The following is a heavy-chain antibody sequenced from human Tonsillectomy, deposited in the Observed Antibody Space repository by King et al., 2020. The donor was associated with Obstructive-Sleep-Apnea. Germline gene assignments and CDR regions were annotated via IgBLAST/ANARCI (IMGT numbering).Heavy chain of an antibody. CDR2: INPNSGGT. D-gene: IGHD6-13*01. J-gene: IGHJ5*02. V-gene: IGHV1-2*02. Sequence: VQLVESGAEVKKPGASVKVSCKASGYLFIGYYIHWVRQAPGQGLEWMGWINPNSGGTHYAQKFQGRVTMTRDTSISTAYMELGGLTSDDTAVYYCARQSPYTSSPPGWFDPWGQGTLVTVSS. CDR1: GYLFIGYY. CDR3: ARQSPYTSSPPGWFDP.